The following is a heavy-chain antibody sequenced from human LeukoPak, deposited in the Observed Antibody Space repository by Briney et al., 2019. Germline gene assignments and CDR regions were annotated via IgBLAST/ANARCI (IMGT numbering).Heavy chain of an antibody. Sequence: SETLSLTCTVSRGITRYYWFWIRQSPGKGLEWVGYIYNTGTTNYNPSLKSRATMSVDTSKGQFSLKLSSVTAADTAIYYCAGGGYCGVSSCFAPLLDWWGQGSPVTVSS. CDR2: IYNTGTT. D-gene: IGHD2-15*01. V-gene: IGHV4-59*01. CDR1: RGITRYY. J-gene: IGHJ4*02. CDR3: AGGGYCGVSSCFAPLLDW.